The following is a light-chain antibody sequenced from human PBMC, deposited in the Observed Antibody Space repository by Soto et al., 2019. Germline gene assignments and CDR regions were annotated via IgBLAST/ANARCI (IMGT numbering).Light chain of an antibody. Sequence: EIVLTQSPGTLSLSQGERATLSCRASQSVSSSYLAWYQQKPGQAPRLLIYGASSRATGIPDRFRGSGSGTDFTLTISRLEPEDFAVYYCQQYGGSPKPFGQGTKVDIK. CDR3: QQYGGSPKP. J-gene: IGKJ1*01. CDR1: QSVSSSY. V-gene: IGKV3-20*01. CDR2: GAS.